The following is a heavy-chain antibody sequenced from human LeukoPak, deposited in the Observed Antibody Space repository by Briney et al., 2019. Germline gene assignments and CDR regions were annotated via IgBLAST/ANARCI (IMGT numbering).Heavy chain of an antibody. D-gene: IGHD3-22*01. J-gene: IGHJ3*02. CDR1: GGSISSNTYY. CDR3: ARAYYSASSAFDI. CDR2: IYYGGST. V-gene: IGHV4-39*01. Sequence: SETLSLTCTVSGGSISSNTYYWDWIRQPPGKGLECIGSIYYGGSTYYKPSLKSRVIISVDTSKHQFSLKLSSVTAADTAVYYCARAYYSASSAFDIWGQGTMVTVFS.